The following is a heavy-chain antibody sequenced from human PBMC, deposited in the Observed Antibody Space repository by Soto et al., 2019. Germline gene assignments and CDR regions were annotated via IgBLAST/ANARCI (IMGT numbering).Heavy chain of an antibody. Sequence: SETLSLTCTVSGASITTNGFYWGWIRQPPGKGLEWVGRISSSGSTSYNPSLKSRVTISVDASKSQFSLRVNSVTDADTAVYYCAKYQDYSMFELWGQGTLVTVSS. J-gene: IGHJ4*02. CDR2: ISSSGST. CDR3: AKYQDYSMFEL. CDR1: GASITTNGFY. V-gene: IGHV4-39*01. D-gene: IGHD2-21*01.